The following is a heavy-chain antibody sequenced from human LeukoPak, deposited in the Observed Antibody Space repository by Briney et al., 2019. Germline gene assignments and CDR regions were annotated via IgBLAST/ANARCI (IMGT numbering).Heavy chain of an antibody. CDR1: GFTFSSYW. CDR3: AKLTTYYYDSSGYSDY. Sequence: GGSLRLSCAASGFTFSSYWMSWVRQAPGKGLEWVSAISGSGGSTYYADSVKGRFTISRDNSKNTLYLQMNSLRAEDTAVYYCAKLTTYYYDSSGYSDYWGQGTLVTVSS. J-gene: IGHJ4*02. D-gene: IGHD3-22*01. CDR2: ISGSGGST. V-gene: IGHV3-23*01.